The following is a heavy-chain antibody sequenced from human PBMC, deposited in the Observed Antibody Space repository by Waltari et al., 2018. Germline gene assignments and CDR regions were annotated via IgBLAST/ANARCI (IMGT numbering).Heavy chain of an antibody. CDR3: ATDLGSSGPMDY. CDR1: GYTLTELS. CDR2: FDPEDGET. V-gene: IGHV1-24*01. J-gene: IGHJ4*02. Sequence: QVQLVQSGAEVKKPGASVTVSCKVSGYTLTELSMHWVRQAPGKGLEWMGGFDPEDGETIYAQKFQGRVTMTEETSTDTAYMELSSLRSEDTAVYYCATDLGSSGPMDYWGQGTLVTVSS. D-gene: IGHD6-19*01.